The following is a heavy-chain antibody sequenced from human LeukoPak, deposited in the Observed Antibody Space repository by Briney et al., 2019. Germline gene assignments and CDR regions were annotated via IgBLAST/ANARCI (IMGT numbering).Heavy chain of an antibody. CDR3: ARDPGYTGRFEY. Sequence: SVKVSCKASGGTFSSYAISWVRQAPGQGLEWMGGIIPIFGTANYAQKFQGRVTITADEFTSTAYMELSSLRSEDTAVYYCARDPGYTGRFEYWGQGTLVTVSS. J-gene: IGHJ4*02. CDR2: IIPIFGTA. V-gene: IGHV1-69*13. CDR1: GGTFSSYA. D-gene: IGHD5-18*01.